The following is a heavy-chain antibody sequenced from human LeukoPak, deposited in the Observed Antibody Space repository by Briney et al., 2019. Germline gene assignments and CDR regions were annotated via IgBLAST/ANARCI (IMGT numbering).Heavy chain of an antibody. D-gene: IGHD6-13*01. V-gene: IGHV3-21*01. Sequence: PGGSLRLSCAASGFTFSSYSMNWVRQAPGKGLEWVSSISSSSSYIYYADSVKGRFTISRDNAKNSLYLQMNSLRAEDTAVYYCARAGLRIAAAGTFDPWGQGTLVTVSS. CDR1: GFTFSSYS. CDR3: ARAGLRIAAAGTFDP. J-gene: IGHJ5*02. CDR2: ISSSSSYI.